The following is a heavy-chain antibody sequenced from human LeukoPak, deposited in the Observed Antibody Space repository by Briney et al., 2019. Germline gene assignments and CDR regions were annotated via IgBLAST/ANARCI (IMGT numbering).Heavy chain of an antibody. J-gene: IGHJ4*02. D-gene: IGHD3-3*01. CDR3: ARENTIFGVDY. Sequence: ASVKVSCKASGYTFTSYYMHWVRQAPGQGLEWMGIINPSGGSTNYAQKFQGRVTMTRDTSISTAYMELSSLISDDTAVYYCARENTIFGVDYWGQGTLVTVSS. CDR1: GYTFTSYY. CDR2: INPSGGST. V-gene: IGHV1-46*01.